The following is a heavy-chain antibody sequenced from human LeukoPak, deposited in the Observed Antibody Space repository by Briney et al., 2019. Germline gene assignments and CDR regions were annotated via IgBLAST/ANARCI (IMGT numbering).Heavy chain of an antibody. V-gene: IGHV1-18*04. J-gene: IGHJ4*02. CDR1: GYTFTSYG. D-gene: IGHD3-10*01. Sequence: ASVKVSCKASGYTFTSYGISWVRQAPGQGLEGMGCISDYNGNTNYAQKLQGRDTMTTDTSTSTAYMELRSLRSDDTAVYYCARRRMARGLYGSGSSALCYWGQGTLVTVSS. CDR2: ISDYNGNT. CDR3: ARRRMARGLYGSGSSALCY.